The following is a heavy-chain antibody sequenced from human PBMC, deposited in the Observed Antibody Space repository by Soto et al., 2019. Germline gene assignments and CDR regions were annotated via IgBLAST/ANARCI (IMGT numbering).Heavy chain of an antibody. Sequence: EASVKVSCKASGYTFTSYGFSWVRQAPGQGLEWMGWISGYNGNTNYAERLQGRVTMTTDTSTSTAYMELKSLRYDDTAVYYCAREGQLGYWGQGTPVTVSS. V-gene: IGHV1-18*01. CDR3: AREGQLGY. D-gene: IGHD6-6*01. CDR2: ISGYNGNT. CDR1: GYTFTSYG. J-gene: IGHJ4*02.